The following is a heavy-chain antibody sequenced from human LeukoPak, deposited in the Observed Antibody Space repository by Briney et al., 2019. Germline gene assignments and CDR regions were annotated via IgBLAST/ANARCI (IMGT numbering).Heavy chain of an antibody. J-gene: IGHJ3*01. V-gene: IGHV1-3*01. CDR1: GYTFTSYA. D-gene: IGHD1-26*01. Sequence: ASVKVSCKASGYTFTSYAMHWVRQAPGQRLEWMGWINAGNGNTKYSQKFQGRVTITSDTSASTAYMELSSLSSEDTAVYYCTRDAVVGTGIAFDVWGQGTLVTVSS. CDR3: TRDAVVGTGIAFDV. CDR2: INAGNGNT.